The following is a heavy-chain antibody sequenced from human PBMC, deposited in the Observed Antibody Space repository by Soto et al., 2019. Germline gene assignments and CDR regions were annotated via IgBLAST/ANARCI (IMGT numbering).Heavy chain of an antibody. CDR3: ARGLGIGGDDQYAYYYYVTDD. D-gene: IGHD6-13*01. Sequence: GGSLRLSCAASGFTFSSYAMHWVRQAPGKGLEWVAVISYDGSNKYYADSVKGRFTISRDNSKNTLYLQMNSLRAEDTAVYYCARGLGIGGDDQYAYYYYVTDDGGYRTTVTVSS. CDR1: GFTFSSYA. J-gene: IGHJ6*04. V-gene: IGHV3-30-3*01. CDR2: ISYDGSNK.